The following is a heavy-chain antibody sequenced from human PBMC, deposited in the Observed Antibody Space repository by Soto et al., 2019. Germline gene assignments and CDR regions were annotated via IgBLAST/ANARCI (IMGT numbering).Heavy chain of an antibody. CDR2: INPSGGST. J-gene: IGHJ4*02. Sequence: ASVKVSCKASGYTFTSYYMHWVRQAPGQGLEWMGIINPSGGSTSYAQKFQGRVTMTRDTSTSTVYMELSSLRSEDTAVYYCARAYYYDSSGYYSCFDYWGQGTLVTSPQ. D-gene: IGHD3-22*01. CDR3: ARAYYYDSSGYYSCFDY. V-gene: IGHV1-46*01. CDR1: GYTFTSYY.